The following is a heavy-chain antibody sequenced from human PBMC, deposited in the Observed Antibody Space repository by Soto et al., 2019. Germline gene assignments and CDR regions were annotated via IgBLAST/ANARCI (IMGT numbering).Heavy chain of an antibody. CDR1: GFTFSSSS. Sequence: GGSLRLSCATSGFTFSSSSMNWVRQAPGKRLEWVSSISGTSDYIDYADAVKGRFTISRDNAKNSLSLQMNSLRAEDTAVYYCARAPSYYGSGSYYYFDHWGQGTPVTVSS. CDR2: ISGTSDYI. V-gene: IGHV3-21*01. CDR3: ARAPSYYGSGSYYYFDH. J-gene: IGHJ4*02. D-gene: IGHD3-10*01.